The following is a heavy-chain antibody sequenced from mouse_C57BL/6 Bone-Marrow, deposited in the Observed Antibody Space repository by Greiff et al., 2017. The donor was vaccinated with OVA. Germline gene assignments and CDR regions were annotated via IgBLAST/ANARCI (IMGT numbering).Heavy chain of an antibody. J-gene: IGHJ1*03. CDR3: ARGRLRLWYFDV. CDR1: GYAFSSYW. CDR2: IYPGDGDT. V-gene: IGHV1-80*01. Sequence: QVQLQQSGAELVKPGASVKISCKASGYAFSSYWMNWVKQRPGKGLAWIGQIYPGDGDTNYNGKFTGKATLTADKSSSTAYMQLSSLTSEDSAVYVCARGRLRLWYFDVWGTGTTVTVSS. D-gene: IGHD2-4*01.